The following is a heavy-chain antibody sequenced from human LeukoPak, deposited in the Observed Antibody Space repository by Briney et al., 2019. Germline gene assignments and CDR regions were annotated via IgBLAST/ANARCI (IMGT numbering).Heavy chain of an antibody. V-gene: IGHV4-59*11. CDR3: ARVVLGGSGYFFDL. J-gene: IGHJ4*02. Sequence: SETLSLTCTVSGGYINSHYWGWIRQPPGKVLEYIGYISYTGSAIYSPSLESRVTISIDTSKKQFSLNLRSVNTADTAVYYCARVVLGGSGYFFDLRGQGALVTVSS. D-gene: IGHD3-22*01. CDR1: GGYINSHY. CDR2: ISYTGSA.